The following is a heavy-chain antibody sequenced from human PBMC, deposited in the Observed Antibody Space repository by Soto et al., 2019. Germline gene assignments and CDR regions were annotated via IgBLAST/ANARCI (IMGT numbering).Heavy chain of an antibody. CDR2: IRFDGTNI. J-gene: IGHJ4*02. Sequence: QVQLVESGGGVVQPGRSLRRSCAASGIIFNGFGMHWVRQAPGKGLEWVAIIRFDGTNIHYADSVKGRFTISRDNSKNTLYLPMDSLRAEDTAVYYCARDGVGGTVFFGYLDYWGQGALVTVSS. D-gene: IGHD3-3*01. V-gene: IGHV3-33*01. CDR1: GIIFNGFG. CDR3: ARDGVGGTVFFGYLDY.